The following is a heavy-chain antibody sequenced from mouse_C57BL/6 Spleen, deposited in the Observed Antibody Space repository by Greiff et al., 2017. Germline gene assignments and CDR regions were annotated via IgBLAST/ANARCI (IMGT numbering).Heavy chain of an antibody. D-gene: IGHD2-1*01. CDR3: ARGLIYYGNYDYFDY. J-gene: IGHJ2*01. CDR1: GYTFTSYR. Sequence: QVQLKQPGAELVRPGSSVKLSCKASGYTFTSYRMHWVKQRPIQGLEWIGNIDPSDSETHYNQKFKDKATLTVDKSSSTAYMQLSSLTSEDSAVYYCARGLIYYGNYDYFDYWGQGTTLTVSS. V-gene: IGHV1-52*01. CDR2: IDPSDSET.